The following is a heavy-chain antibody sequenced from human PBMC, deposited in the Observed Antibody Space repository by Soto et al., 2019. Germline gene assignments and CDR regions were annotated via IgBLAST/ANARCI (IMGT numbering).Heavy chain of an antibody. CDR3: ARLFFGSSYMAEYYSRFLV. Sequence: GESLKISCKGSEYSFTNYWISWVRQMPGKGLEWMGRIDPSDSYTNYSPSFQGHVTISADKSISTAYLQWSSLKASDTAMYYCARLFFGSSYMAEYYSRFLVCAQGITVTV. V-gene: IGHV5-10-1*01. D-gene: IGHD3-10*01. J-gene: IGHJ6*01. CDR1: EYSFTNYW. CDR2: IDPSDSYT.